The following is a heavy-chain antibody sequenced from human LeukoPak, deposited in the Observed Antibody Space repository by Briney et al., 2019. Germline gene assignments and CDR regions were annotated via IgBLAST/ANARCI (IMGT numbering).Heavy chain of an antibody. J-gene: IGHJ5*02. D-gene: IGHD6-13*01. CDR3: ARDSAAGTGHWFDP. Sequence: GGSLRLSCAASGFTFSSYGMHWVRQAPGKGLEWVAVIWYDGSNKYYADSVKGRFTISRDNSKNTLYLQMNSLRAEDTAVYYCARDSAAGTGHWFDPWGQGTLSPSPQ. CDR2: IWYDGSNK. CDR1: GFTFSSYG. V-gene: IGHV3-33*01.